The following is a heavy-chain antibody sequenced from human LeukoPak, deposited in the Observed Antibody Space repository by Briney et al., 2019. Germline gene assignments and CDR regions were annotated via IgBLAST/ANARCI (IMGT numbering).Heavy chain of an antibody. D-gene: IGHD5-18*01. V-gene: IGHV4-30-4*01. Sequence: SETLSLTCTVSGGSISSGDYYWSWIRQPPGKGLEWIGYIYYSGSTYYNPSLKSRVTISVDTSKNQFSLKLSSVTAADTAVYYCARELRGYSYGYFDYWGQGTLVTVSS. CDR1: GGSISSGDYY. CDR3: ARELRGYSYGYFDY. CDR2: IYYSGST. J-gene: IGHJ4*02.